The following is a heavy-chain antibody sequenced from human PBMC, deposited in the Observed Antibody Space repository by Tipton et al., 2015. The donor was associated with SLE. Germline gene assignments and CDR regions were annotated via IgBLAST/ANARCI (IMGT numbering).Heavy chain of an antibody. V-gene: IGHV3-23*01. CDR3: ARGEQLVLPIDY. CDR2: ISDSAYFT. D-gene: IGHD6-13*01. J-gene: IGHJ4*02. Sequence: SLRLSCSASGFTFNIHFLCWVRPAPGKGLEWVSSISDSAYFTYYADSVKGRFTISRDDSKNTLYLQMNSLRAEDTAIYYCARGEQLVLPIDYWGQGTLVTVSS. CDR1: GFTFNIHF.